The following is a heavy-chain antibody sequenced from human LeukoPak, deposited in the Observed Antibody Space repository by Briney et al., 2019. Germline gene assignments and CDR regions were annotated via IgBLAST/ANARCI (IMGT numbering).Heavy chain of an antibody. CDR3: ARDSPYCSSTSCYDY. CDR1: GGTFSSYA. Sequence: GASVKVSCKASGGTFSSYAISWVRQAPGQGLEWMGGIIPIFGTANYAQKFQGRVTITADESTSTAYMELSSLRSEDTAVYYCARDSPYCSSTSCYDYWGQGTLVTVSS. CDR2: IIPIFGTA. J-gene: IGHJ4*02. V-gene: IGHV1-69*13. D-gene: IGHD2-2*01.